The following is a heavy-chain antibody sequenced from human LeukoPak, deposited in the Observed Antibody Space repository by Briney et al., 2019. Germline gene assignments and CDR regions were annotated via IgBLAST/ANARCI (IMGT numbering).Heavy chain of an antibody. J-gene: IGHJ4*02. CDR3: ATRRVGAAYFDY. CDR1: GGFTTSYY. D-gene: IGHD1-26*01. Sequence: SETLSLTCTVSGGFTTSYYWSWIRQPPGKGLEWIGFVYYTGTTTYNPPLKSRVTISVDTSKNQFSLKLSSVTAADTAVYYCATRRVGAAYFDYWGQGTLVTVSS. CDR2: VYYTGTT. V-gene: IGHV4-59*01.